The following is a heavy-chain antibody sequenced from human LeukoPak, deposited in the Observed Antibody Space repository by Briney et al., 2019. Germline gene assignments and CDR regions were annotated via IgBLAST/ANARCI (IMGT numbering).Heavy chain of an antibody. CDR3: ARDRGHFDWRRDYYYYYMDV. J-gene: IGHJ6*03. CDR1: GFTFSSYW. V-gene: IGHV3-7*01. CDR2: IKQDGSEK. Sequence: GGSLRLSCAASGFTFSSYWMSWVRQAPGKGLEWVANIKQDGSEKYYVDSVKGRFTISRDNAKNSLYLQMNSLRAEDTAVYYCARDRGHFDWRRDYYYYYMDVWGKGTTVTVSS. D-gene: IGHD3-9*01.